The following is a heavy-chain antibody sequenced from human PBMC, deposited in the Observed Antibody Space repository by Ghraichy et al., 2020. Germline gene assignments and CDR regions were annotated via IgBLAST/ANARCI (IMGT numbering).Heavy chain of an antibody. V-gene: IGHV4-38-2*01. CDR3: ASQDTRLYRLACFDY. CDR1: DYSMTDGYF. Sequence: SETLSLTCSVSDYSMTDGYFWAWLRHLPGEGLEWIGSIFHTGRTYYNPSLESRVLISVDTSKNQFSLNVNSVTAADTAGYFCASQDTRLYRLACFDYWGQESPVAVSS. CDR2: IFHTGRT. D-gene: IGHD3-16*02. J-gene: IGHJ4*02.